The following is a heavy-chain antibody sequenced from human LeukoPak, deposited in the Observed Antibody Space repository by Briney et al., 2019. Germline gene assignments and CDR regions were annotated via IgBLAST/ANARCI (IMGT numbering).Heavy chain of an antibody. D-gene: IGHD6-19*01. V-gene: IGHV4-4*07. CDR2: IYTSGST. J-gene: IGHJ4*02. CDR3: ARVGQWLVQPYFDY. CDR1: GGSISSYY. Sequence: SETLSLTCTVSGGSISSYYWSWIRQPAGKGLEWIGRIYTSGSTNYNPSLKSRVTMSVDTSKNQFSLKLGSVTAADTAVYYFARVGQWLVQPYFDYWGQGTLVTVSS.